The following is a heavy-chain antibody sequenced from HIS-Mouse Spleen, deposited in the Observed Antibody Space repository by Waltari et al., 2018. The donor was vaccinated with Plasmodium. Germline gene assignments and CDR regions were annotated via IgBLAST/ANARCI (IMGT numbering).Heavy chain of an antibody. CDR3: ARDRSAAALLGY. V-gene: IGHV3-21*01. Sequence: EVQLVESGGGLVKPGGSLSLPCAASGFTFGSYSMNWVRPAPGKGLEWVPSISSSSSYIYYADSVKGRFTISRDNAKNSLYLQMNSLRAEDTAVYYCARDRSAAALLGYWGQGTLVTVSS. J-gene: IGHJ4*02. CDR1: GFTFGSYS. CDR2: ISSSSSYI. D-gene: IGHD6-13*01.